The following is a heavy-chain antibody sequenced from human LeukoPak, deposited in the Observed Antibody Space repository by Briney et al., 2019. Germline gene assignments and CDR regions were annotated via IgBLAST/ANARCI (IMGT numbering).Heavy chain of an antibody. CDR3: AKAGTYTYYDFWSGPTELPNGMDV. Sequence: GGSLRLSCAASGFTFSSYAMSWVRQAPGKGLEWVSAISGSGGSTYYADSVKGRFTISRDNSKNTLYLQMNSLRAEDTAVYYCAKAGTYTYYDFWSGPTELPNGMDVWGQGTTVTVSS. CDR2: ISGSGGST. CDR1: GFTFSSYA. V-gene: IGHV3-23*01. J-gene: IGHJ6*02. D-gene: IGHD3-3*01.